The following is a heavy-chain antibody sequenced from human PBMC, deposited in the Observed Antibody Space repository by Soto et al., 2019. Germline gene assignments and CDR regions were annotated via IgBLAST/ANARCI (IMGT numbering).Heavy chain of an antibody. CDR1: GGTFSSYA. Sequence: SVKVSCKASGGTFSSYAISWVRQAPGQGLEWMGGIIPIFGTANYAQKFQGRVTITADESTSTAYMELSSLRSEDTAVYYCARGIAAAARRPSGMDVWGQGTTVTVSS. D-gene: IGHD6-13*01. V-gene: IGHV1-69*13. CDR3: ARGIAAAARRPSGMDV. CDR2: IIPIFGTA. J-gene: IGHJ6*02.